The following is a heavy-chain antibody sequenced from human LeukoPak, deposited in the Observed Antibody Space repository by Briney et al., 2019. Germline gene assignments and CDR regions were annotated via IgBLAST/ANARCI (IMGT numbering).Heavy chain of an antibody. CDR3: ARDPRNVGLAP. D-gene: IGHD2-15*01. J-gene: IGHJ5*02. V-gene: IGHV3-74*01. CDR2: NNGDGSTT. CDR1: GFSLSGYW. Sequence: GGSLRLSCVASGFSLSGYWMYWVRQAPGKGLMYISRNNGDGSTTNYADVVKGRFTMSRDNVKNTLYLQMNGLRVEDTAVYYCARDPRNVGLAPWGQGTLVTVSS.